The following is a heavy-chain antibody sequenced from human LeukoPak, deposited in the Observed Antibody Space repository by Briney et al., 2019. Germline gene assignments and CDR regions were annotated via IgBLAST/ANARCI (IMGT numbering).Heavy chain of an antibody. CDR3: ARDRDILTGLDAFDI. CDR1: GFTFSSHS. V-gene: IGHV3-21*01. Sequence: GGSLRLSCAPSGFTFSSHSMNWVRQARGKGLEGVSSFSSSSSYIYYADSVKGRFTISRDNAKNSLYLQMNSLRAEDTAVYYCARDRDILTGLDAFDIWGQGTMVTVSS. D-gene: IGHD3-9*01. J-gene: IGHJ3*02. CDR2: FSSSSSYI.